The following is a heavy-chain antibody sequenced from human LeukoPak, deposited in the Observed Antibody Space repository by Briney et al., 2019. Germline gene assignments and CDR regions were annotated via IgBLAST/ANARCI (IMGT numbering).Heavy chain of an antibody. CDR1: GYTFTSYD. J-gene: IGHJ4*02. Sequence: GASVTVSCKASGYTFTSYDINWVRQATGQGLEWMGWMNPNSGNPGYAQKFQGRVTMTRNTSVSTAYMELSSLRSEYTAVYYCARGTISAVSGWGQGTLVTVSS. CDR2: MNPNSGNP. V-gene: IGHV1-8*01. CDR3: ARGTISAVSG. D-gene: IGHD3-3*01.